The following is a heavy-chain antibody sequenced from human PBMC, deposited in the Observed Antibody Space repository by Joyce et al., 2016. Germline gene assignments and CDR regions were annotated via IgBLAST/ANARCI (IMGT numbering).Heavy chain of an antibody. D-gene: IGHD4-17*01. CDR1: GFSFSQFS. CDR2: ISSDGSNK. Sequence: QVQLVESGGGVGQPGRSLTLSCAASGFSFSQFSMVWIGQAPGKGLEWAAVISSDGSNKYYADSAKGRFIISRDNSKNTLNLQMTGLRSDDTGVYYCARGTTVTRMGNWFDPWGQGTLVTVSS. CDR3: ARGTTVTRMGNWFDP. J-gene: IGHJ5*02. V-gene: IGHV3-30-3*01.